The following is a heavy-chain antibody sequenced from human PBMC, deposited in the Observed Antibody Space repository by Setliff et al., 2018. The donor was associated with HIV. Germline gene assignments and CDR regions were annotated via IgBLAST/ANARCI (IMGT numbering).Heavy chain of an antibody. CDR1: GFTFSNYG. V-gene: IGHV3-11*01. J-gene: IGHJ4*02. D-gene: IGHD3-22*01. CDR3: AKGDSSSGYYWARFDY. CDR2: ISGSGSVI. Sequence: GGSLRLSCAASGFTFSNYGMHWIRQIPGKGLEWVSYISGSGSVIFYADSVKGRFTISRDNAKNSLYLQMNSLRAEDTAVYYCAKGDSSSGYYWARFDYWGQGTLVTVSS.